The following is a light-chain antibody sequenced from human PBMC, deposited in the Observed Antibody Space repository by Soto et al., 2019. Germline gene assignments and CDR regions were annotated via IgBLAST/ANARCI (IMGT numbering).Light chain of an antibody. CDR2: KVS. CDR1: QSLVYSDGNTY. V-gene: IGKV2-30*01. CDR3: VQGTRWPPYT. Sequence: DVVMTQSPLSLPVTLGQPASISCRSSQSLVYSDGNTYLNWFQQRPGQSPRRLIYKVSNRDSGVPARFSGSGSGTDFTLNISRVAAEDVGVYYCVQGTRWPPYTCGQGTKLEIK. J-gene: IGKJ2*01.